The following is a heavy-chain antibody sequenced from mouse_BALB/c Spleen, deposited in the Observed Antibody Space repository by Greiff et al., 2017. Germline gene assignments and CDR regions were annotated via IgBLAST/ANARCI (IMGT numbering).Heavy chain of an antibody. CDR2: ISSGGST. CDR1: GFTFSSYA. Sequence: EVMLVESGGGLVKPGGSLKLSCAASGFTFSSYAMSWVRQTPEKRLEWVASISSGGSTYYPDSVKGRFTISRDNARNILYLQMSSLRSEDTAMYYCARGRDYGYPYYAMDYWGQGTSVTVSP. J-gene: IGHJ4*01. CDR3: ARGRDYGYPYYAMDY. D-gene: IGHD1-2*01. V-gene: IGHV5-6-5*01.